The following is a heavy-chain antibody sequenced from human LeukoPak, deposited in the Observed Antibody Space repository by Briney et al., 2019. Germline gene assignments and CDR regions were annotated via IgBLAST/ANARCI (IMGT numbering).Heavy chain of an antibody. J-gene: IGHJ5*02. V-gene: IGHV4-34*01. CDR2: IKRSTST. Sequence: SGTLSLTCAVSGGSFSGYYWSWVRQPPGKGLEWIGEIKRSTSTSNTPSHKSRVTISVDTSKNQFSLKLSSVTAADTAVYYCARTAEYYYGSGSPTDNWFDPWGQGTLVTASS. CDR3: ARTAEYYYGSGSPTDNWFDP. CDR1: GGSFSGYY. D-gene: IGHD3-10*01.